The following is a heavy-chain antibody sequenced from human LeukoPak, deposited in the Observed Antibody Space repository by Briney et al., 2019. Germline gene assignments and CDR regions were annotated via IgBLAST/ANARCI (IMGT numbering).Heavy chain of an antibody. CDR3: ARRGYCSSTSCFVGWIGGYFDY. V-gene: IGHV4-34*01. CDR2: INHSGST. J-gene: IGHJ4*02. D-gene: IGHD2-2*01. Sequence: PSETLSLTCAVYGGSFSGYYWSWIRQPPGKGLEWIGEINHSGSTNYNPSLKSRVTISVDTSKNQFSLKLSSVTAADTAVYYCARRGYCSSTSCFVGWIGGYFDYWGQGTLVTVSS. CDR1: GGSFSGYY.